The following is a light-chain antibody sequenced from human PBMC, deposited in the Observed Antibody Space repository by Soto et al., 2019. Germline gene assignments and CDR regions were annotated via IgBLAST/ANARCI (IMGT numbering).Light chain of an antibody. V-gene: IGKV1-39*01. J-gene: IGKJ3*01. Sequence: DIQMTQSPSSLSASVGDRVTITCRASQSISFYLNWYQQKPGKAPKVLIYAASSLQSGVPSRFSGSGSGTDFSLTISSLHPEDFATYYCQQSYNGPFTFGPGTKVDL. CDR3: QQSYNGPFT. CDR2: AAS. CDR1: QSISFY.